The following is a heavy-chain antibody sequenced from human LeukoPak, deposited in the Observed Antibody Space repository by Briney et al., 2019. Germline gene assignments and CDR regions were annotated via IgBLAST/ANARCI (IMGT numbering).Heavy chain of an antibody. V-gene: IGHV3-23*01. CDR3: AKVRAYNDYGDSHPPI. CDR2: ITGSGGGT. CDR1: GFTFRSYG. J-gene: IGHJ4*02. Sequence: GGSLRLSCVASGFTFRSYGMSWVRQAPGKGLEWVSAITGSGGGTYYADSVKGRFTISRDNSKNTLYLQMNSLRAEDTAVYYCAKVRAYNDYGDSHPPIWGQGTLVTVSS. D-gene: IGHD4-17*01.